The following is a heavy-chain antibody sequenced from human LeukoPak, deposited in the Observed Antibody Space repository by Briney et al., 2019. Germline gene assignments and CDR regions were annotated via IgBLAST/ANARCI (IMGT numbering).Heavy chain of an antibody. D-gene: IGHD1-26*01. J-gene: IGHJ4*02. CDR2: ISGGAT. V-gene: IGHV3-23*01. Sequence: GGSLSLSCAASGFTFSNCAMNWVRQAPGKGLEWVSAISGGATYYADSVKGRFTISRDDSKNTLYLQMNSLRAEDTAVYYCAKDLGRYRNNYFDYWGQGTLVTVSS. CDR3: AKDLGRYRNNYFDY. CDR1: GFTFSNCA.